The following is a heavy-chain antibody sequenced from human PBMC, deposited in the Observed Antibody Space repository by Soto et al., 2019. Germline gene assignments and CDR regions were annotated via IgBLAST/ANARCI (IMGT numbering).Heavy chain of an antibody. CDR3: ARAARRRTFGLKGYYLDS. Sequence: QVQLQQWGAGLLKPSETLSLTCAVYGGSFSGYYWSWIRQPPGRGLEWIGETNDSGKTKYNPSVETRVSISLDTSRNQLSLRMTSMSAADRAVYYCARAARRRTFGLKGYYLDSWGQGTLVTVSS. J-gene: IGHJ4*02. CDR1: GGSFSGYY. D-gene: IGHD2-15*01. V-gene: IGHV4-34*01. CDR2: TNDSGKT.